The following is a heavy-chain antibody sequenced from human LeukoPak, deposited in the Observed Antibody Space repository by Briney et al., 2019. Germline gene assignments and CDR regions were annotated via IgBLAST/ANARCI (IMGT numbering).Heavy chain of an antibody. J-gene: IGHJ6*03. CDR1: GGSISSYY. D-gene: IGHD5-18*01. V-gene: IGHV4-4*07. CDR3: AREGYSYGYGLDYYYMDV. Sequence: ASETLSLTCTVSGGSISSYYWSWIRQPAGKELEWIGRIYTGGSTNYNPSLKSRVTMSVDTSKNQFSLKLNSVTAADTAVYFCAREGYSYGYGLDYYYMDVWGKGTTVTVSS. CDR2: IYTGGST.